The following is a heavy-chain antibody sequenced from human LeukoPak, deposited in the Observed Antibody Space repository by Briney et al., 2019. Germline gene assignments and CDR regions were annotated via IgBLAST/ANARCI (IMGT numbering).Heavy chain of an antibody. V-gene: IGHV4-34*01. J-gene: IGHJ5*02. CDR2: INHSGST. CDR1: GGSFSGYY. D-gene: IGHD5-12*01. CDR3: ARTPGLYSGYGWFDP. Sequence: SETLSLTCAAYGGSFSGYYWSWIRQPPGKGLEWIGEINHSGSTNYNPSLKSRVTISVDTSKNQFSLKLSSVTAADTAVYYCARTPGLYSGYGWFDPWGQGTLVTVSS.